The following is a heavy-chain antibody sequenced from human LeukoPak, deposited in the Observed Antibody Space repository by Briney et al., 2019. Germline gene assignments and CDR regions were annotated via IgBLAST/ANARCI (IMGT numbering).Heavy chain of an antibody. CDR2: IGVGGRPT. CDR1: GFSFSHYS. D-gene: IGHD3-22*01. V-gene: IGHV3-48*04. Sequence: GGSLRLSCAASGFSFSHYSMTWARQASGKGLEWISYIGVGGRPTNYADSVKARFTISRDNAKNSLYLQMNSLRAEDTAVYYCASRYYYDSSGDDAFDIWGQGTMVTVSS. J-gene: IGHJ3*02. CDR3: ASRYYYDSSGDDAFDI.